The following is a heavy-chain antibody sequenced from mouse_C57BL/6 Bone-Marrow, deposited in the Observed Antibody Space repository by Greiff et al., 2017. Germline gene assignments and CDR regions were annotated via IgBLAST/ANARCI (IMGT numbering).Heavy chain of an antibody. CDR1: GYSFTDYN. CDR3: APHDYGSSYGFAY. CDR2: INPNYGTT. D-gene: IGHD1-1*01. Sequence: VQLKESGPELVKPGASVKISCKASGYSFTDYNMNWVKQSNGKSLEWIGVINPNYGTTSYNQKFKGKATLTVDQSSSTAYMQLNSLTSEDSAVYYCAPHDYGSSYGFAYWGQGTLVTVSA. V-gene: IGHV1-39*01. J-gene: IGHJ3*01.